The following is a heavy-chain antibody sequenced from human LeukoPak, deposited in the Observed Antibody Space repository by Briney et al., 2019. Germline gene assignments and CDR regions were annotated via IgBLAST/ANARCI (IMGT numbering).Heavy chain of an antibody. D-gene: IGHD4-17*01. CDR1: GGSISSSSYY. Sequence: SETLSLTCTVSGGSISSSSYYWGWIRQPPGKGLEWIGSIYYSGSTYYNPSLKSRVTISVDTSKNQFSLKLSSVTAADTAVYYCARTTVTTGFAYWGQGTLVTVSS. CDR2: IYYSGST. CDR3: ARTTVTTGFAY. V-gene: IGHV4-39*01. J-gene: IGHJ4*02.